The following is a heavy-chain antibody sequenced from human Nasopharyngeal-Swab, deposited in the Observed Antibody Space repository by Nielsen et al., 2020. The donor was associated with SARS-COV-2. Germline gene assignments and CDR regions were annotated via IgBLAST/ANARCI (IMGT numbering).Heavy chain of an antibody. Sequence: ASVKVSCKVSGYTLTELSMHWVRQAPVKGLEWMGGFDPEDGETIYAQKFQGRVTMTEDTSTDTAYMELSSLRSEDTAVYYCATHPPLNYDILTGYYPSSHNWFDPWGQGTLVTVSS. D-gene: IGHD3-9*01. J-gene: IGHJ5*02. V-gene: IGHV1-24*01. CDR2: FDPEDGET. CDR3: ATHPPLNYDILTGYYPSSHNWFDP. CDR1: GYTLTELS.